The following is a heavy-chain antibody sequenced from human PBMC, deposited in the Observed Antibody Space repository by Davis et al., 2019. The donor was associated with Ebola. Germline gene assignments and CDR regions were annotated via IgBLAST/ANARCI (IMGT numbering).Heavy chain of an antibody. V-gene: IGHV3-73*01. CDR1: GFPLRRSA. CDR2: IRSKANSYAT. D-gene: IGHD6-13*01. CDR3: SIAASGTNDY. J-gene: IGHJ4*02. Sequence: GESLKILRAAPGFPLRRSAMHRVRQASGNGLEWVVRIRSKANSYATAYAASVKGRFTISRDDSKNTAYLQMNSLNTEDTAVYYCSIAASGTNDYWGQGTLVTVSS.